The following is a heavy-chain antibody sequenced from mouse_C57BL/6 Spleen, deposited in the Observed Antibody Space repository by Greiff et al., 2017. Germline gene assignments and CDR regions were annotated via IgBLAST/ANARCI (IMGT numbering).Heavy chain of an antibody. CDR3: ARFYYSNYGFAY. D-gene: IGHD2-5*01. CDR2: IHPNSGST. Sequence: VQLQQPGAELVKPGASVKLSCKASGYTFTSYWMHWVKQRPGQGLEWIGMIHPNSGSTNYNEKFKSKATLTVDKSSSTAYMQLSSLTSEDSAVYYCARFYYSNYGFAYWGQGTLVTVSA. CDR1: GYTFTSYW. V-gene: IGHV1-64*01. J-gene: IGHJ3*01.